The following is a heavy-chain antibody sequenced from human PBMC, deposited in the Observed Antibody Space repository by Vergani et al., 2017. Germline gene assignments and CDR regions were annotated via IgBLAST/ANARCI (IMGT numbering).Heavy chain of an antibody. V-gene: IGHV3-23*01. CDR1: GFTFSACP. CDR2: ISARYPST. D-gene: IGHD3-22*01. CDR3: ARLSYDTTPYLQGGYDC. J-gene: IGHJ4*02. Sequence: EVQLLQSGGGVIQPGGSVRLSCAASGFTFSACPMTWVRLAPGKGLEWVSAISARYPSTYYADSVKGRFTISRDNSKNMLYLQMNSLRAEDTAVYYCARLSYDTTPYLQGGYDCWGQGTLVSVSS.